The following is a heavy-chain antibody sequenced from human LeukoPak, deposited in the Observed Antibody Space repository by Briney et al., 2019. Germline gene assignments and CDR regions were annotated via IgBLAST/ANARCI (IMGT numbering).Heavy chain of an antibody. CDR2: INAGNGNT. CDR3: ARPEYYYDSSGLDY. J-gene: IGHJ4*02. Sequence: ASVKVPCKASGYTFASYAMHWVRQAPGQRLEWMGWINAGNGNTKYSQKFQGRVTITRDTSASTAYMELSSLRSEDTAVYYCARPEYYYDSSGLDYWGQGTLVTVSS. V-gene: IGHV1-3*01. D-gene: IGHD3-22*01. CDR1: GYTFASYA.